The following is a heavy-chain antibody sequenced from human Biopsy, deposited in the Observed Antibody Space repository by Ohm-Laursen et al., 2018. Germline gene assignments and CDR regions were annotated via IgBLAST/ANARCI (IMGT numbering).Heavy chain of an antibody. D-gene: IGHD1-1*01. CDR3: ARAKLEPVYYYYGMDV. V-gene: IGHV1-18*01. CDR2: ISAYNGNR. J-gene: IGHJ6*02. CDR1: GYTFPSYG. Sequence: ASVKVSCKASGYTFPSYGISWVRQAPGHGLEWMGWISAYNGNRNYAQKFQGRVTMTTDTSTSTAYMELRSLRSDDTAVYYCARAKLEPVYYYYGMDVWGQGTTVTVSS.